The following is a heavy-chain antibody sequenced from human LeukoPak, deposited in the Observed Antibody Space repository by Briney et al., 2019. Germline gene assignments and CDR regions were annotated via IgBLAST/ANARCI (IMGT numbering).Heavy chain of an antibody. CDR3: ARMTEQWLAFDY. J-gene: IGHJ4*02. CDR1: GFTFSSYG. CDR2: ISYDGSNK. D-gene: IGHD6-19*01. Sequence: GGSLRLSCAASGFTFSSYGMHWVRQAPGKGLEWVAVISYDGSNKYYADSVKGRFTISRDNAKNSLYLQMNSLRAEDTAVYYCARMTEQWLAFDYWGQGTLVTVSS. V-gene: IGHV3-30*03.